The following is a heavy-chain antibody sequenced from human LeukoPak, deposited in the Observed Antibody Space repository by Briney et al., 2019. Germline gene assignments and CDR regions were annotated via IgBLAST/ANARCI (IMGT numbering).Heavy chain of an antibody. Sequence: QAGGSLRLSCAASGLTFSSYAMSWVRQAPGKGLEWVSDISGSGGTTYYADSVKGRFTVSRDNSKNTLYLQINSLRVGDTAVYYCAKRRTSGWSRAALEYWGPGTLVTVSS. D-gene: IGHD6-19*01. CDR3: AKRRTSGWSRAALEY. J-gene: IGHJ4*02. CDR2: ISGSGGTT. V-gene: IGHV3-23*01. CDR1: GLTFSSYA.